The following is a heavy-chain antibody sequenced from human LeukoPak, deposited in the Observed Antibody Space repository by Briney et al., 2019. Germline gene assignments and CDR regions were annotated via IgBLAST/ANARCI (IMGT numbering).Heavy chain of an antibody. J-gene: IGHJ4*02. V-gene: IGHV3-30*04. CDR3: VREAYGDFYFDY. CDR1: GFTFSIYA. CDR2: TSYDGSNK. D-gene: IGHD4-17*01. Sequence: GGSLRLSCAASGFTFSIYAMDWVRQAPGKGLEWVAVTSYDGSNKYYADSVKGRFTISRDNSKNTLCLQMNSLRADDTAVYYCVREAYGDFYFDYWGQGTLVTVSS.